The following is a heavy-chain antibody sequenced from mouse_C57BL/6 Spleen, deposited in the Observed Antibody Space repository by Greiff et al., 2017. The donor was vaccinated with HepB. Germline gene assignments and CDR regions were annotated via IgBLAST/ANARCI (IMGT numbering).Heavy chain of an antibody. J-gene: IGHJ1*03. V-gene: IGHV1-39*01. CDR1: GYSFTDYN. Sequence: VQLKQSGPELVKPGASVKISCKASGYSFTDYNMNWVKQSNGKSLEWIGVINPNYGTTSYNQKFKGKATLTVYQSSSTAYMQLNSLTTEDSAVYYGARYYDYDEGDCDDWGKGTTVTVSS. CDR2: INPNYGTT. D-gene: IGHD2-4*01. CDR3: ARYYDYDEGDCDD.